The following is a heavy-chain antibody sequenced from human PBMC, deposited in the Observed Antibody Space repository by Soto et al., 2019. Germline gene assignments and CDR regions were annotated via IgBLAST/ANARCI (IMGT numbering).Heavy chain of an antibody. CDR3: VVSSPIVVMVYGSFGY. CDR2: IYPGDSDT. D-gene: IGHD2-8*01. J-gene: IGHJ4*02. Sequence: PGESLKISCKGSGYSFTTYWIGWVRQMPGKGLEWMGIIYPGDSDTRYSPSFQGQVTISVDKSINTAYLQWSSLKASDTAMYYCVVSSPIVVMVYGSFGYWGQGTLVTVSS. CDR1: GYSFTTYW. V-gene: IGHV5-51*01.